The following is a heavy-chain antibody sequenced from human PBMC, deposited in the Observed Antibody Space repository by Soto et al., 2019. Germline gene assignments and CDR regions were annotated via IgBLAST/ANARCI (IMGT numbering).Heavy chain of an antibody. CDR1: GFTFSSYA. J-gene: IGHJ4*02. Sequence: EVQLLESGGGLVQPGGSLRLSCAASGFTFSSYAMSWVRQAPGKGLEWVSAISGSGGSTYYADSVKGRFTISRDNSKNTLYLQMNSLRAEDTAVYYCAKDSLRGMVRGVIWGYFDYWGQGTLVTVSS. V-gene: IGHV3-23*01. D-gene: IGHD3-10*01. CDR2: ISGSGGST. CDR3: AKDSLRGMVRGVIWGYFDY.